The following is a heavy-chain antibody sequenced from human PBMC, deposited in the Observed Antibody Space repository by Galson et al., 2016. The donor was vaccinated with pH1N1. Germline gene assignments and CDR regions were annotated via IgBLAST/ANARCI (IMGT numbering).Heavy chain of an antibody. CDR1: GYTFTDYD. D-gene: IGHD2-15*01. CDR3: ARGGSCSGGCCYDVFDY. Sequence: SVKVSCKASGYTFTDYDINWVRQGTGQGLEWMGWMNPNNDNTGYAQKFQGRVTMPRNTSISTAYMELSSLRSEDTAVYYCARGGSCSGGCCYDVFDYWGQGTLVTVS. CDR2: MNPNNDNT. J-gene: IGHJ4*02. V-gene: IGHV1-8*01.